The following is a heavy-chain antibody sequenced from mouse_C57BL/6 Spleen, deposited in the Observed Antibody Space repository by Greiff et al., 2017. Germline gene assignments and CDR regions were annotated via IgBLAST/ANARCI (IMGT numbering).Heavy chain of an antibody. J-gene: IGHJ1*03. Sequence: QVQLQQSGAVLVKPGASVKISCKASGYAFSSYWMNWVKQRPGKGLEWIGLIYPGDGDPSYNGKFKGKATLTADKSSSTAYMQLSSLTSEDSAVYLCARGRDGNFDVWGTGTTVTVAS. V-gene: IGHV1-80*01. CDR2: IYPGDGDP. CDR1: GYAFSSYW. D-gene: IGHD2-1*01. CDR3: ARGRDGNFDV.